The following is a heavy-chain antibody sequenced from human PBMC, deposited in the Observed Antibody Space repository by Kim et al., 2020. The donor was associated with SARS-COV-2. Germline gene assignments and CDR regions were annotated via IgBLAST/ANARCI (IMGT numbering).Heavy chain of an antibody. CDR3: ARRNSISYFHY. CDR1: GGSIKNTYLY. J-gene: IGHJ4*02. CDR2: VYHSGTT. V-gene: IGHV4-39*01. Sequence: SETLSLTCTVSGGSIKNTYLYWGWIRQPPGKGLEWIGTVYHSGTTYYNPSLGSRITISVDTSKDQFSLKLISVTAADTAVYYCARRNSISYFHYWGQGSLVIVSP. D-gene: IGHD3-22*01.